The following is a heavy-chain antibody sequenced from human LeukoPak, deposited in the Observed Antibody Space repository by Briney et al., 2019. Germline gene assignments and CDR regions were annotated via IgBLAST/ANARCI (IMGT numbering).Heavy chain of an antibody. Sequence: GGSLRLSCAASGFTFSSYWMSWVRQAPGKGLEWVANIKQDGSEKYYVDSVKGRFTISRDNAKNSLYLQMNSLRAEDTAVYYCARMASGGYCSSTSCSASLDYWGQGTLVTVSS. CDR2: IKQDGSEK. J-gene: IGHJ4*02. CDR1: GFTFSSYW. CDR3: ARMASGGYCSSTSCSASLDY. V-gene: IGHV3-7*01. D-gene: IGHD2-2*01.